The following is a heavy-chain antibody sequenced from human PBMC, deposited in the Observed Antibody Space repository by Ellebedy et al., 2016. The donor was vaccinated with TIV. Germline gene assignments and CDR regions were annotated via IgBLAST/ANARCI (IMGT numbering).Heavy chain of an antibody. J-gene: IGHJ6*02. V-gene: IGHV3-23*01. Sequence: GGSLRLSCEASGFTFSSHAMSWVRQAPGKGLEWVSAVVGSGERTSYADSVEGRFTISRDNARNSLYLQMNSLRAEDTAVYYCARDCSSTSCYLDYYYGMDVWGQGTTVTVSS. CDR1: GFTFSSHA. CDR2: VVGSGERT. D-gene: IGHD2-2*01. CDR3: ARDCSSTSCYLDYYYGMDV.